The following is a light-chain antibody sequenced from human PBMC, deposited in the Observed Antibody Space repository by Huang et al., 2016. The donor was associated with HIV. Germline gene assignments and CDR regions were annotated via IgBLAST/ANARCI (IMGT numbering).Light chain of an antibody. V-gene: IGKV3-15*01. Sequence: EIIMTQSPATLSLSPGEGASLSCRANQSVATNLAWYLHRPGQSPRILIFGASTRASCLPVRFSGSGSGTQCTLTVSGLQSEDFAVYYCQQYHNWPYTFGQGTKLEI. CDR1: QSVATN. CDR3: QQYHNWPYT. J-gene: IGKJ2*01. CDR2: GAS.